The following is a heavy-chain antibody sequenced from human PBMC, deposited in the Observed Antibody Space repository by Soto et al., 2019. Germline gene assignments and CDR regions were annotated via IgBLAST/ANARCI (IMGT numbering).Heavy chain of an antibody. V-gene: IGHV1-69*01. D-gene: IGHD4-4*01. Sequence: QVQLVQSGAEVKKPGSSRKVSCTSSGGTFSSYAYSWVRQAPGQGLEWMGGIIPVFGTATYAQNFQGRLTITADESTRMAYMGLSSRKSEYTAVYYWARSHSVLEYFYYAMDVWCQGTTVTVSS. J-gene: IGHJ6*02. CDR3: ARSHSVLEYFYYAMDV. CDR2: IIPVFGTA. CDR1: GGTFSSYA.